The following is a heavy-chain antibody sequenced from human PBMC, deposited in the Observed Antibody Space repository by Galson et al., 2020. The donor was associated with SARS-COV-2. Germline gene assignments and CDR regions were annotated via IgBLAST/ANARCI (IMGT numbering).Heavy chain of an antibody. V-gene: IGHV3-23*01. CDR1: GFTFNRFA. Sequence: GESLKISCAASGFTFNRFAMTWVRQAPAKGLEWVSGIRGSGGTIYYADSVKGRFTISRDESKSTLSLQMNSLRAEDTAIYYCVRAPYFGGDCCSTFFGDGGPFDWGQGTLVTVSS. J-gene: IGHJ4*02. D-gene: IGHD2-21*01. CDR2: IRGSGGTI. CDR3: VRAPYFGGDCCSTFFGDGGPFD.